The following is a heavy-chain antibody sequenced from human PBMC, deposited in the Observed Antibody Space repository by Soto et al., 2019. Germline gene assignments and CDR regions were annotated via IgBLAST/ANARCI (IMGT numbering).Heavy chain of an antibody. V-gene: IGHV3-30-3*01. CDR3: ARDRAYGDPNWFDP. CDR1: EFTFTSYT. Sequence: SLRLSCATSEFTFTSYTMHWVRQVPGKGREWIAFMSYDGARTDYADAVKGRFTISRDTSNNTLSLQMNNLRPDDTAMYFCARDRAYGDPNWFDPWGQGTLVTVSS. CDR2: MSYDGART. D-gene: IGHD4-17*01. J-gene: IGHJ5*02.